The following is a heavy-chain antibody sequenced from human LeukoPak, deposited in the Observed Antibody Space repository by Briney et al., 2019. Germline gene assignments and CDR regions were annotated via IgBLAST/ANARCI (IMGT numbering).Heavy chain of an antibody. Sequence: PSETLSLTCAVYGGSFSGYYWSWIRQPPGKGLEWIGEINHSGSTNYNPSLKSRVTISVDTSKNQFPLKLSSVTAADTAVYYCARGVYSYGYLVYWGQGTLVTVSS. V-gene: IGHV4-34*01. CDR1: GGSFSGYY. CDR2: INHSGST. CDR3: ARGVYSYGYLVY. J-gene: IGHJ4*02. D-gene: IGHD5-18*01.